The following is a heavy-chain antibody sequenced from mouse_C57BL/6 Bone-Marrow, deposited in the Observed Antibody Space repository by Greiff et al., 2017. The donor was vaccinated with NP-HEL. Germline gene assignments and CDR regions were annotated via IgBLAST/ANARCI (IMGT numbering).Heavy chain of an antibody. D-gene: IGHD1-1*01. CDR3: TTLYGSSYWYFDV. V-gene: IGHV14-4*01. J-gene: IGHJ1*03. CDR1: GFNIKDDY. Sequence: VQLKQSGAELVRPGASVKLSCTASGFNIKDDYMHWVKQRPEQGLEWIGWIDPENGDTEYASKFQGQVTITADTSSKTADQQLSSLTSEDTAVKYCTTLYGSSYWYFDVWGTGTTVTVSS. CDR2: IDPENGDT.